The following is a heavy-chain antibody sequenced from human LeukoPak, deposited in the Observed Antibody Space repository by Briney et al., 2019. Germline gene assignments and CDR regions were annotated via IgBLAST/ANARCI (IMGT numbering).Heavy chain of an antibody. CDR1: GGSISSYY. J-gene: IGHJ4*02. D-gene: IGHD7-27*01. Sequence: SETLSLTCTVSGGSISSYYWSWIRQPPGKGLEWIGYVYYSGSTNYNPSLKSRVTMSVDTSKNQFPLKLSSVTAADTAVYYCARGWGYFDSWGQGTLVTVSS. V-gene: IGHV4-59*08. CDR3: ARGWGYFDS. CDR2: VYYSGST.